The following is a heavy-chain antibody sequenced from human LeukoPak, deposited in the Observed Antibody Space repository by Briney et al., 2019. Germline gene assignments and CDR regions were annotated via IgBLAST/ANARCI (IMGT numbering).Heavy chain of an antibody. J-gene: IGHJ1*01. Sequence: GGSLRLSCAASGFTFSNYVMSWVRQALGKGLEWVSAISGSGDSTYYADSVEGRFTISRDNSKNTLSLQMNSLRAEDTAVYYCAKGGPVAADPRYFQHWGQGTLVTVSS. CDR2: ISGSGDST. V-gene: IGHV3-23*01. CDR3: AKGGPVAADPRYFQH. CDR1: GFTFSNYV. D-gene: IGHD6-19*01.